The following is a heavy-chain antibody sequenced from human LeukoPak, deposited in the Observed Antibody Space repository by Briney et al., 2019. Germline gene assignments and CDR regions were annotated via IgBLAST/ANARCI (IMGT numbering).Heavy chain of an antibody. V-gene: IGHV3-53*01. J-gene: IGHJ6*02. CDR1: GFTVSSKY. D-gene: IGHD3-10*01. Sequence: GGSLRLSCAASGFTVSSKYMSWVRQAPGKGLEWVSLLYSGETTYYADSVKGRFTISRDNSKNTLYLQMNSLRAEDTAVYYCARLGSYYDMDVWGPGTTVAVSS. CDR3: ARLGSYYDMDV. CDR2: LYSGETT.